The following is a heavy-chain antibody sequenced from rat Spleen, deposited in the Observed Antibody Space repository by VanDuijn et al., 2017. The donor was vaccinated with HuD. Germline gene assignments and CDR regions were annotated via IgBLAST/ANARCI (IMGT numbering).Heavy chain of an antibody. CDR3: ARDEGGIPY. CDR2: IWTGGST. D-gene: IGHD1-6*01. V-gene: IGHV2-4*01. Sequence: QVQLKESGPGLVQPSQTLSLTCTVSGFSLSNYGVIWVRQPPGKGLEWMGLIWTGGSTAYNSLLESRLRISRDTSKSQVFLKMNSLQTEDTATYYCARDEGGIPYWGQGTLVTVSS. CDR1: GFSLSNYG. J-gene: IGHJ3*01.